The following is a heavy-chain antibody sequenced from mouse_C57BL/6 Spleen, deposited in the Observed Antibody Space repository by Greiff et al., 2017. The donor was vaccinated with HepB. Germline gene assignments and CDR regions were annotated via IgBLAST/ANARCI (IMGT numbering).Heavy chain of an antibody. Sequence: ESGPGLVKPSQSLSLTCSVTGYSITSGYYWNWIRQFPGNKLEWMGYISYDGSNNYNPSLKNRISITRDTSKNQFFLKLNSVTTEDTATYYCARDNSNSWFAYWGQGTLVTVSA. CDR2: ISYDGSN. CDR3: ARDNSNSWFAY. CDR1: GYSITSGYY. D-gene: IGHD2-5*01. V-gene: IGHV3-6*01. J-gene: IGHJ3*01.